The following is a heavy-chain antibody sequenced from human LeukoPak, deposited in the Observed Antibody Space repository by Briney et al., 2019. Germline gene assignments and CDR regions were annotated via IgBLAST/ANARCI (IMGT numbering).Heavy chain of an antibody. Sequence: PSETLSLTCAVYGGSFSGYYWSWIRQPPGKGLEWIGEINHSGSTNYNPSLKSRVTISVDTSKNQFSLKLSSVTAADTAVYYCARLAPLLWFGEYRYLGLYGMDVWGQGTTVTVSS. D-gene: IGHD3-10*01. J-gene: IGHJ6*02. CDR2: INHSGST. CDR3: ARLAPLLWFGEYRYLGLYGMDV. V-gene: IGHV4-34*01. CDR1: GGSFSGYY.